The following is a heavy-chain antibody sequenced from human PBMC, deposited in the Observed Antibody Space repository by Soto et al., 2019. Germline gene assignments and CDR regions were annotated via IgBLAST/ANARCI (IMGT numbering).Heavy chain of an antibody. Sequence: SETLSLTGTVSGGSISSGCYYWSWIRQHPGKGLEWIGYIYYSGSTYYNPSLKSRVTISVDTSKNQFSLKLSSVTAADTAVYYCARGYSGYDVDYWGQGTLVTVSS. J-gene: IGHJ4*02. D-gene: IGHD5-12*01. V-gene: IGHV4-31*03. CDR1: GGSISSGCYY. CDR3: ARGYSGYDVDY. CDR2: IYYSGST.